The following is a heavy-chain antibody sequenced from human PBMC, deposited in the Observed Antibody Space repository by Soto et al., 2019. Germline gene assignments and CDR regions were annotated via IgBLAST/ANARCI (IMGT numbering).Heavy chain of an antibody. J-gene: IGHJ5*02. D-gene: IGHD3-16*01. CDR1: GGSISSGDFC. Sequence: QVQLQESGPGLVKPSQTLSLTCTVSGGSISSGDFCWSWIRQPPGKGLEWIGYIYYSGSTYYNPSLTSRATISVDTSKNQCSLKLSSVPAAHTDVYYCARARGVRSNWFDPWGQGTLVTVSS. V-gene: IGHV4-30-4*01. CDR2: IYYSGST. CDR3: ARARGVRSNWFDP.